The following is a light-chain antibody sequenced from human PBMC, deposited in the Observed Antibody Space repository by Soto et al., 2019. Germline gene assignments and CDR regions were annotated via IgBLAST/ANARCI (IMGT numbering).Light chain of an antibody. CDR2: TNN. CDR3: QSSDIPLSDL. V-gene: IGLV1-40*01. J-gene: IGLJ1*01. Sequence: QSVRTPPHEKSGAPGQRVTISCTGNSSNIGAGYHVHWYQQLPGTAPKLLIYTNNNRPSGGPDRFSGSRSGTSASLAITGLKAYFEADYYFQSSDIPLSDLFGTGTRATV. CDR1: SSNIGAGYH.